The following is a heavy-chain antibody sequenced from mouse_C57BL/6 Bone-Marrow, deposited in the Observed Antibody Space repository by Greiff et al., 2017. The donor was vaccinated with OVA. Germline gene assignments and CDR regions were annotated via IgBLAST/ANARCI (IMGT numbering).Heavy chain of an antibody. CDR2: ISYDGSN. V-gene: IGHV3-6*01. Sequence: EVQLQQSGPGLVKPSQSLSLTCSVTGYSITSGYYWNWIRQFPGNKLEWMGYISYDGSNNYNPSLKNRISITRDTSKNQFFLKLNSVTTEDTATYYCARRGAAQATGFAYWGQGTLVTVSA. J-gene: IGHJ3*01. D-gene: IGHD3-2*02. CDR1: GYSITSGYY. CDR3: ARRGAAQATGFAY.